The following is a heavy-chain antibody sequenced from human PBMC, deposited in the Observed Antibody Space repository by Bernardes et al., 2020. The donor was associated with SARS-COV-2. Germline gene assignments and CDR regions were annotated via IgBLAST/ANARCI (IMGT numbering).Heavy chain of an antibody. CDR1: GFTFSSYA. J-gene: IGHJ4*02. V-gene: IGHV3-30-3*01. CDR3: ARPYDSSGYYYFSGALYYFDY. D-gene: IGHD3-22*01. Sequence: GGSLRLSCAASGFTFSSYAMHWVRQAPGKGLEWVAVISYDGSNKYYADSAKGRFTISRDNSKNTLYLQMNSLRAEDTAVYYCARPYDSSGYYYFSGALYYFDYWGQGTLVTVSS. CDR2: ISYDGSNK.